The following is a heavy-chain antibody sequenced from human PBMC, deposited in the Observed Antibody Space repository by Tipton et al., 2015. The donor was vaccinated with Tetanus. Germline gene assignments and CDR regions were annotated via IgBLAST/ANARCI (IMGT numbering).Heavy chain of an antibody. V-gene: IGHV3-11*06. D-gene: IGHD1-26*01. CDR2: ISSSSSYT. Sequence: SLRLSCAASGFTFSDYYMSWIRQAPGKGLEWVSYISSSSSYTNYADSVKGRFTISRDNAKNSLYLQMNSLRAEDTAVYYSARSGIVGATYDAFDIWGQGTMVTVSS. CDR1: GFTFSDYY. CDR3: ARSGIVGATYDAFDI. J-gene: IGHJ3*02.